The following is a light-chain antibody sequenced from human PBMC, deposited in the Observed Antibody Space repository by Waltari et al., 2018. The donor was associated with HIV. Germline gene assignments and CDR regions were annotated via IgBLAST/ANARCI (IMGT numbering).Light chain of an antibody. CDR1: RSDIGSNY. J-gene: IGLJ1*01. CDR3: AAWDVSLRGAYV. CDR2: RNN. V-gene: IGLV1-47*01. Sequence: QSELTQPPSASGTPGQRVTISCSGARSDIGSNYVYWYQQLPGTAPKLLIYRNNQRPSGVPDRFSASKSGTSASLAISGLRSEDEADYYCAAWDVSLRGAYVFGTGTKVAVL.